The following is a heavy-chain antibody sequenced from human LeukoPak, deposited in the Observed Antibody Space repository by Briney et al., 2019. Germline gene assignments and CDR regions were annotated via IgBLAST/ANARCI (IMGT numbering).Heavy chain of an antibody. CDR3: ARGPYSYDSSGAFDI. D-gene: IGHD3-22*01. CDR1: GGSIITNDYW. J-gene: IGHJ3*02. CDR2: IDHAGTT. V-gene: IGHV4-39*07. Sequence: PSETLSLTCVVSGGSIITNDYWWGWIRQPPGKGLEWIGTIDHAGTTFNVSLKSRVTISVDTSKNQFSLKLSSVTAADTAVYFCARGPYSYDSSGAFDIWGQGTMVTVSS.